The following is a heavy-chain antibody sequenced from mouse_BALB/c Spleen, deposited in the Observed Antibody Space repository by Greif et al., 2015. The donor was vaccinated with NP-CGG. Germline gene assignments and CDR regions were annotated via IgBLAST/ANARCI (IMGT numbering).Heavy chain of an antibody. CDR1: GYTFTSYW. CDR2: IYPGDGDT. CDR3: AYGNSWFAY. Sequence: VQVVESGAELARPGASVKLSCKASGYTFTSYWMQWVKQRPGQGLEWIGAIYPGDGDTRYTQKFKGKATLTADKSSSTAYMQLSSLASEDSAVYYCAYGNSWFAYWGQGTLVTVSA. D-gene: IGHD2-1*01. J-gene: IGHJ3*01. V-gene: IGHV1-87*01.